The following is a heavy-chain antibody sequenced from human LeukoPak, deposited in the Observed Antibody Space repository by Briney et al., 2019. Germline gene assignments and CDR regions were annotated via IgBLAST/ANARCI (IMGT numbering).Heavy chain of an antibody. CDR3: AKDRARGGTTDFDY. D-gene: IGHD1-7*01. V-gene: IGHV3-74*01. CDR2: ISPDGNRT. Sequence: PGGSLRLSCAASGFTFSNHWMHWVRQTPEKGLVWVSNISPDGNRTDYADSVKGRFTISRDNAENTLYLQMNSLRAEDTAVYFCAKDRARGGTTDFDYWGQGTLVTVSS. J-gene: IGHJ4*02. CDR1: GFTFSNHW.